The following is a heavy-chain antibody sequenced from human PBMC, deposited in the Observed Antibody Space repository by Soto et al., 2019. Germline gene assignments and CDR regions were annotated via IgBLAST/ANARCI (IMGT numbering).Heavy chain of an antibody. J-gene: IGHJ4*02. D-gene: IGHD1-20*01. CDR3: ARGRYNWNY. CDR1: GGSFSGYY. CDR2: INHSGST. Sequence: QVQLQQWGAGLLKPSETLSLTCAVYGGSFSGYYWSWIRQPPGKGLEWIGEINHSGSTNYNPSLKGPVTISVDTSKNQFSLKLSSVTAADTAVYYCARGRYNWNYWGQGTLVTVSS. V-gene: IGHV4-34*01.